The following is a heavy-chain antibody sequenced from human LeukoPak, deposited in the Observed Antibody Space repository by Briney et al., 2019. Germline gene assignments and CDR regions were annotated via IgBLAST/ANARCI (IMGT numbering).Heavy chain of an antibody. J-gene: IGHJ6*03. D-gene: IGHD2-15*01. V-gene: IGHV1-2*02. CDR3: ARDGRYCSGGSCYYTDGPYYYYMDV. Sequence: GASVKVSCKASGYTFTSYDINWVRQAPGQGLEWMGWINPNSGGTNYAQKFQGRVTMTRDTSISTAYMELSRLRSDDTAVYYCARDGRYCSGGSCYYTDGPYYYYMDVWGKGTTVTVSS. CDR1: GYTFTSYD. CDR2: INPNSGGT.